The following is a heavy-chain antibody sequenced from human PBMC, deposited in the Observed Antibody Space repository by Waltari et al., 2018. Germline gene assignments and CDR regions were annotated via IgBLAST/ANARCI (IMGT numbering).Heavy chain of an antibody. CDR2: IIPIPGIA. J-gene: IGHJ6*03. CDR3: ARGAAAGTGYYYYYYMDV. D-gene: IGHD6-13*01. CDR1: GGTFSSYA. Sequence: QVQLVQSGAEVKKPGSSVKVSCKASGGTFSSYAISWVRQAPGQGLEWRGGIIPIPGIANYAQKVQGRVTITADKSTSTAYMELSSRRSEDTAVYYCARGAAAGTGYYYYYYMDVWGKGTTVTVSS. V-gene: IGHV1-69*10.